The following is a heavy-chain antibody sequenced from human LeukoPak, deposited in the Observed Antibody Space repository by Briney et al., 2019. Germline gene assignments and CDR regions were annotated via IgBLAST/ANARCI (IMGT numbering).Heavy chain of an antibody. J-gene: IGHJ6*02. CDR1: GGSISSYY. V-gene: IGHV4-59*08. CDR2: VYSSGST. Sequence: PSETLSLTCTVSGGSISSYYWSWIRRPPGKGLEWIGYVYSSGSTNYNPSVKSRVTISVDTSKNHFSLKLTSVTAADTATYYCARGDCSSTSCSAGILYHYGLDVWGQGTTVTVSS. CDR3: ARGDCSSTSCSAGILYHYGLDV. D-gene: IGHD2-2*01.